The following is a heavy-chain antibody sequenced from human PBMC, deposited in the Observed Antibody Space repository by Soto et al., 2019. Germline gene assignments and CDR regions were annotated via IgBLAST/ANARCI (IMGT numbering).Heavy chain of an antibody. Sequence: PGGSLRLSCAASGFTFSGSAMHWVRQASGKGLEWVGRIRSKANSYATAYAASVKGRFTISRDDPKNTAYLQMNSLKTEDTAVYYCTRLDPGYDSSGYYSSLGAFDIWGQGTMVT. CDR1: GFTFSGSA. D-gene: IGHD3-22*01. CDR2: IRSKANSYAT. V-gene: IGHV3-73*01. J-gene: IGHJ3*02. CDR3: TRLDPGYDSSGYYSSLGAFDI.